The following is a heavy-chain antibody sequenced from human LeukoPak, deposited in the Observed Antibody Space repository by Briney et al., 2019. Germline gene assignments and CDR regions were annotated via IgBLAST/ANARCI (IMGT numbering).Heavy chain of an antibody. D-gene: IGHD3-22*01. CDR3: ARDRVDYYDSSGLYYYYGMDV. CDR1: GGSFSGDY. V-gene: IGHV4-34*01. J-gene: IGHJ6*02. CDR2: INHSGNT. Sequence: SETLSLSCAVYGGSFSGDYWSWIRQPPGKGLQWIGEINHSGNTNNNPSLKSRVTMSVDTSKNQLSLNLTSVTAADTAVYYCARDRVDYYDSSGLYYYYGMDVWGQGTTVTVSS.